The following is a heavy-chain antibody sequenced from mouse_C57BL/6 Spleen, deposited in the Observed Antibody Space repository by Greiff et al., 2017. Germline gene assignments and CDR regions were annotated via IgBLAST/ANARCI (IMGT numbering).Heavy chain of an antibody. CDR3: ARDGYYLGYFDV. Sequence: DVKLVESGGGLVKPGGSLKLSCAASGFTFSDYGMHWVRQAPEKGLEWVAYISSGSSTIYYADTVKGRFTISRDNAKNTLFLQMTSLRSEDTAMYYCARDGYYLGYFDVWGTGTTVTVSS. CDR1: GFTFSDYG. CDR2: ISSGSSTI. V-gene: IGHV5-17*01. J-gene: IGHJ1*03. D-gene: IGHD2-3*01.